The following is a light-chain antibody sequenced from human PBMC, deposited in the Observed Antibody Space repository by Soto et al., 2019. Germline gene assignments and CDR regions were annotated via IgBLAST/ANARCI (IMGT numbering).Light chain of an antibody. CDR3: LHTDSFPRT. J-gene: IGKJ1*01. V-gene: IGKV1-12*01. CDR1: QGIGDR. Sequence: DIQMTQSPSSVSASVGDRVTLTCRASQGIGDRLAWYQQKPGKVPQLLVYFASTLGSGVPSRFSGSGSGTDFILTITTLQADDFATYYCLHTDSFPRTFGQGTKVEIK. CDR2: FAS.